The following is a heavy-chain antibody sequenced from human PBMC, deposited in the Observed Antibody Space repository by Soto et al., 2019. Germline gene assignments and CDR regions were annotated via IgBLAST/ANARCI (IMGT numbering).Heavy chain of an antibody. CDR1: GFAFSDSA. D-gene: IGHD5-18*01. V-gene: IGHV3-73*02. CDR2: VRGKRGNDGT. CDR3: TRRRDWTAVDPLDY. J-gene: IGHJ4*02. Sequence: EVQLVESGGGLVQPGGSLKLSCAASGFAFSDSAMHWVRQASGKGLEWIGRVRGKRGNDGTAYAASVKGRFTISRDDSKTTTYLQMSSMKIEHTAVYYCTRRRDWTAVDPLDYWGQGTLVTVSS.